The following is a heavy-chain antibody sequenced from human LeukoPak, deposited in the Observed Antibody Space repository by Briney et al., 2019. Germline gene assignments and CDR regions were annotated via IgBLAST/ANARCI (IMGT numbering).Heavy chain of an antibody. Sequence: ASVKVSCKASGYTFTGYYMHWVRQAPGQGLEWIGRINPNSGGTTYAQKFQGRVTMTRDTSITTAYMELSRLRSDDTAVYYCAREGDYGDYPIDYWGQGTRVSVSS. CDR2: INPNSGGT. J-gene: IGHJ4*02. CDR1: GYTFTGYY. D-gene: IGHD4-17*01. CDR3: AREGDYGDYPIDY. V-gene: IGHV1-2*06.